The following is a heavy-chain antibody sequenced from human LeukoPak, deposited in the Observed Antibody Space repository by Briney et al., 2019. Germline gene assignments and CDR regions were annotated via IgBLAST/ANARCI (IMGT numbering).Heavy chain of an antibody. V-gene: IGHV3-11*01. Sequence: EGSLRLSCAASGFTFSDYYMSWIRQAPGKGLEWVSYISSSGSTIYYADSVKGRFTISRDNAKNSLYLQMNSLRAEDTAVYYCARVYPDSGSWLGPNFDYWGQGTLVTVSS. CDR3: ARVYPDSGSWLGPNFDY. CDR1: GFTFSDYY. D-gene: IGHD6-13*01. CDR2: ISSSGSTI. J-gene: IGHJ4*02.